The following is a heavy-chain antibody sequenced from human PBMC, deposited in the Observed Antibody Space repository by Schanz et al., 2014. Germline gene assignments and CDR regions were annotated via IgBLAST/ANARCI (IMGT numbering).Heavy chain of an antibody. J-gene: IGHJ6*02. Sequence: VQLVESGGGLVQPGGSLRLSCAASGFTFSDHYMDWVRQAPGKGLEWVAFIWYDGSNKYYADSVKGRFTISRDNSKNTLYLQMNSLRAEDTAVYYCAKARRKSNCSGGRCFHYSYYGMDVWGQGTTVTVSS. CDR1: GFTFSDHY. CDR2: IWYDGSNK. D-gene: IGHD2-15*01. V-gene: IGHV3-30*02. CDR3: AKARRKSNCSGGRCFHYSYYGMDV.